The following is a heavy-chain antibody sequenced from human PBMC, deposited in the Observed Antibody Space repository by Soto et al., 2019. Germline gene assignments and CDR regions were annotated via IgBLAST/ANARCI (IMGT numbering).Heavy chain of an antibody. Sequence: QVQLQESGPGLVKPSQTLSLTCTVSGGSISSGGYYWSWIRQHPGKGLEWIGYIYYSGSTYYNPSLKSRVTISVDTSKNQCSLKLSSVTAADTAVYYCARGELSSSWYYLWGQGTLVTVSS. CDR3: ARGELSSSWYYL. CDR1: GGSISSGGYY. V-gene: IGHV4-31*03. J-gene: IGHJ4*02. CDR2: IYYSGST. D-gene: IGHD6-13*01.